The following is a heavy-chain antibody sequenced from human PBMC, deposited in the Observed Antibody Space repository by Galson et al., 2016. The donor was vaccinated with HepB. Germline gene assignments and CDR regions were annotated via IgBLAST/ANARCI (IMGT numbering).Heavy chain of an antibody. CDR1: GFTFRNYG. D-gene: IGHD6-13*01. Sequence: SLRLSCAASGFTFRNYGMHWVRQAPGKGLEWVAVIGFDGNTKYSADSVKGRFSISRDTSKNTLILHMTSLRGEDTAVYYCAKDQGSSWNHFDSWGQGTLVAVSS. CDR3: AKDQGSSWNHFDS. V-gene: IGHV3-30*18. CDR2: IGFDGNTK. J-gene: IGHJ4*02.